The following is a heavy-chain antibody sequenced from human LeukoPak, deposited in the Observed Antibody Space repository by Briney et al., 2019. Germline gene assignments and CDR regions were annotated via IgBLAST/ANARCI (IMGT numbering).Heavy chain of an antibody. V-gene: IGHV4-59*01. CDR1: GGSISSYY. J-gene: IGHJ4*02. CDR3: AREPTRYNGPGSDYFDH. D-gene: IGHD3-10*01. CDR2: IYDSGNT. Sequence: SETLSRNSTVSGGSISSYYWSWIRQPPGKGLEWIGYIYDSGNTKFNPSLKSRVTISVDTSKNQFSLRLTSVTAADTAFYYCAREPTRYNGPGSDYFDHWGQGTLVTVSS.